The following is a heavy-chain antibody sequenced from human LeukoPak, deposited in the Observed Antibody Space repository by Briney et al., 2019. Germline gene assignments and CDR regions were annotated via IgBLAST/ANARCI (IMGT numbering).Heavy chain of an antibody. CDR3: AKRYCSGGSCYSFDY. J-gene: IGHJ4*02. V-gene: IGHV3-23*01. CDR2: ISGSGSSA. D-gene: IGHD2-15*01. Sequence: PGGSLRLSCAASGFTFSSYALTWVRQAPGQGLEWVSIISGSGSSAYYTDSVQGRFTISRDNSKSTLYLQMDSLGAEDTAVYYCAKRYCSGGSCYSFDYWGQGTLVTVSS. CDR1: GFTFSSYA.